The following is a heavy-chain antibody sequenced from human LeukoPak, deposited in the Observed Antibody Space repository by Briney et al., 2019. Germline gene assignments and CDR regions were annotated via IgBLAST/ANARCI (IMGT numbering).Heavy chain of an antibody. J-gene: IGHJ6*04. Sequence: KPSETLSLTCTVSGYSISSGYYWGWIRQPPGKGLGWIGSIYHSGSTYYNPSLKSRVTISVDTSKNQFSLKLSSVTAADTAVYYCARAWDYGASRGKMDVWGKGTTVSVSS. CDR1: GYSISSGYY. V-gene: IGHV4-38-2*02. D-gene: IGHD4-17*01. CDR2: IYHSGST. CDR3: ARAWDYGASRGKMDV.